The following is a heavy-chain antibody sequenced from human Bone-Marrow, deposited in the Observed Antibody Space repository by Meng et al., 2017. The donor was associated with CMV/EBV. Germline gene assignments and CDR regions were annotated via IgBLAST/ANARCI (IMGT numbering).Heavy chain of an antibody. V-gene: IGHV3-21*01. J-gene: IGHJ1*01. D-gene: IGHD3-10*01. CDR2: ISSTSGYI. CDR3: ATMVSSERYSQWYFHH. CDR1: GFTFSNYN. Sequence: GESLKISCVASGFTFSNYNMNWVRQAPGKGLEWVSSISSTSGYIYYADSLKGRFTISRDNAKNSLYLQMNSLRAEDTAVYYCATMVSSERYSQWYFHHWGQGTLVTVSS.